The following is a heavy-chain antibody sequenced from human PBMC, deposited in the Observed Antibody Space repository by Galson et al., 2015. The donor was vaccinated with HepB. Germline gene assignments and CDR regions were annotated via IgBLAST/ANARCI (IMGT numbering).Heavy chain of an antibody. V-gene: IGHV3-53*01. D-gene: IGHD1-26*01. CDR3: ARDHVGSYWYFDL. CDR1: GFSVSSNY. J-gene: IGHJ2*01. CDR2: IYSGGYT. Sequence: SLRLSCAASGFSVSSNYMSWVRQAPGKGLEWFSVIYSGGYTYYADAVKGRFTISRDNSKNTLYLQMNSMRAEDTAVYSCARDHVGSYWYFDLWGRGTLVTVSS.